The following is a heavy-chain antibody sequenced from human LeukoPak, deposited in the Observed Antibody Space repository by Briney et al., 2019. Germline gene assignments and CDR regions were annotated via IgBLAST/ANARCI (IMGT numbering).Heavy chain of an antibody. D-gene: IGHD3-22*01. Sequence: KPGGSPRLSCAASGFTFSSYSMSWVRQAPGKGLEWVSSISSSSTYIYYADSVKGRFTISRDNAKNSLYLQMNSLRAEDTAVFYCARDPRDYDSSGNYWGQGTLVTVSS. CDR1: GFTFSSYS. CDR2: ISSSSTYI. J-gene: IGHJ4*02. V-gene: IGHV3-21*01. CDR3: ARDPRDYDSSGNY.